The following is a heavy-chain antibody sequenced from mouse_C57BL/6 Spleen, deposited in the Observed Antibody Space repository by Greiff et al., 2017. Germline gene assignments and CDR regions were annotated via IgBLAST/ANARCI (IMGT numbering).Heavy chain of an antibody. Sequence: EVQVVESGGGLVKPGGSLKLSCAASGFTFSDYGMHWVRQAPEKGLEWVAYISSGSSTIYYADTVKGRFTISRDNAKNTLFLQMTSLRSEDAAMYYCARGMGDYFDYWGQGTTLTVSS. D-gene: IGHD2-3*01. J-gene: IGHJ2*01. CDR1: GFTFSDYG. CDR3: ARGMGDYFDY. V-gene: IGHV5-17*01. CDR2: ISSGSSTI.